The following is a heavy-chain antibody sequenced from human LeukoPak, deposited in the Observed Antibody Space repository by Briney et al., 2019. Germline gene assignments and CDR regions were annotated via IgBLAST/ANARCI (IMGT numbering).Heavy chain of an antibody. V-gene: IGHV3-53*01. J-gene: IGHJ3*02. CDR3: ARATVTTDDAFDI. CDR1: GFTVSSNS. CDR2: IYSDNT. Sequence: GGSLRLSCTVSGFTVSSNSMSWVRQAPGKGLEWVSFIYSDNTHYSDSVKGRFTISRDNARNSLYLQMNSLRAEDTAVYYCARATVTTDDAFDIWGQGTMVTVSS. D-gene: IGHD4-17*01.